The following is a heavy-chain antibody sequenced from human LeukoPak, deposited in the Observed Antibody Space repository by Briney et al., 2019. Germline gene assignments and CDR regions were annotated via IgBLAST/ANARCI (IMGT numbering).Heavy chain of an antibody. CDR1: GFSFSSYW. CDR3: ARLSAYYYGAFFYYYMDV. CDR2: IKQDESKR. V-gene: IGHV3-7*01. Sequence: GGSLRLSCAGSGFSFSSYWMTWVRQSPGKGPEWVANIKQDESKRYTADSVKGRFTISRDNAKNSVYLHMNSLRAEDTALYYCARLSAYYYGAFFYYYMDVWGKGTTVTVSS. J-gene: IGHJ6*03. D-gene: IGHD3-10*01.